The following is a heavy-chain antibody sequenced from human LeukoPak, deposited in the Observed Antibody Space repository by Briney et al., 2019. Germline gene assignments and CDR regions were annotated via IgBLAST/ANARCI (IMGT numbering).Heavy chain of an antibody. Sequence: GGSLRLSCAASGFTFSDYYMGWVRQAPGKGLEWVANIRQDGGETYYGDSVKGRFIISRDNAKNSLFLQMNRLRAEDTAVYYCATYSSLNTREFQYWGQGTLVTVSP. CDR1: GFTFSDYY. CDR2: IRQDGGET. J-gene: IGHJ1*01. V-gene: IGHV3-7*01. CDR3: ATYSSLNTREFQY. D-gene: IGHD3-22*01.